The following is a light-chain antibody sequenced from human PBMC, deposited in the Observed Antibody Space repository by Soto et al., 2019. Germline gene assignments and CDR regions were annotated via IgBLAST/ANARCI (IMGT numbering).Light chain of an antibody. CDR1: QGIRNY. Sequence: DIQMTQSPSSLSASVGDRVTITCRASQGIRNYLAWYQQNPGKVPNLLIYDASTLQSGVPSRFSGSGSGTDFTLTISSLQPEDVATYYCQKFDIAPLTFGGGTKVEIK. CDR3: QKFDIAPLT. J-gene: IGKJ4*01. V-gene: IGKV1-27*01. CDR2: DAS.